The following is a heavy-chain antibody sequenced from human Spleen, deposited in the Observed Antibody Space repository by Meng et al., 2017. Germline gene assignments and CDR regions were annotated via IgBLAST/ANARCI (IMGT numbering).Heavy chain of an antibody. Sequence: VVQAGAEVTRPGSSVKVSCKASGGTFSSYAISWVRQAPGQGLEWMGGIIPIFGTANYAQKFQGRVTITADESTSTAYMELSSLRSEDTAVYYCARDEDISAAGKLFGDYWGQGTLVTVSS. D-gene: IGHD6-13*01. CDR3: ARDEDISAAGKLFGDY. CDR2: IIPIFGTA. J-gene: IGHJ4*02. V-gene: IGHV1-69*01. CDR1: GGTFSSYA.